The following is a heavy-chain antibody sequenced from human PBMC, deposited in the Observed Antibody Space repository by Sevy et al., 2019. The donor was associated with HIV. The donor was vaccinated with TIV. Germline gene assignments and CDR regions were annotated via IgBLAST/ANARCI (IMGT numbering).Heavy chain of an antibody. Sequence: GGSLRLSCAASGFTFSNYFINWVRQAPGKGLEWVSSISSGSSYIFYADSVKGRFTISRDNAKNSLYLHMNSLRAEDTAVYYCARGDYYCSLYYFDYWAPGTLVTVSS. J-gene: IGHJ4*02. V-gene: IGHV3-21*01. CDR2: ISSGSSYI. CDR3: ARGDYYCSLYYFDY. CDR1: GFTFSNYF. D-gene: IGHD3-10*01.